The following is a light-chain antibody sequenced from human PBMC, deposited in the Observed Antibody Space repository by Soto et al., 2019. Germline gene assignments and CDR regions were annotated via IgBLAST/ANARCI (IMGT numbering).Light chain of an antibody. CDR2: DAS. V-gene: IGKV3-11*01. CDR1: Y. Sequence: YLGWYQHKPGQAPRLLISDASNRATGIPARFSGSGSGTDFTLTISSLEPEDYAVDYCQHRIDRWTFGQGTKVDIK. CDR3: QHRIDRWT. J-gene: IGKJ1*01.